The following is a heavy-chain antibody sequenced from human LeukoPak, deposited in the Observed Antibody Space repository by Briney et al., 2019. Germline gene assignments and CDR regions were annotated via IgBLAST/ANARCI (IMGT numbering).Heavy chain of an antibody. CDR2: ISYDGSNK. D-gene: IGHD2-15*01. Sequence: GRSLRLSCAASGFTFSAYAMHWVRQAPGKGLEWVAVISYDGSNKYYADSVKGRFTISRDNSKNTLYLQMNSLRAEDTAMYYCTRSSGYCSGGSCYAFDYWGQGTLVTVSS. J-gene: IGHJ4*02. CDR3: TRSSGYCSGGSCYAFDY. CDR1: GFTFSAYA. V-gene: IGHV3-30-3*01.